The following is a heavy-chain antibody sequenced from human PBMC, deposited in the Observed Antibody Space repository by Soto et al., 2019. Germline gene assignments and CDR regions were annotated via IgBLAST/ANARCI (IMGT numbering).Heavy chain of an antibody. J-gene: IGHJ5*02. CDR1: GFTFSYYA. D-gene: IGHD4-4*01. CDR2: ISDTSGST. V-gene: IGHV3-23*01. CDR3: ATHSNYDLRWSWFDP. Sequence: GGSLRLSCAASGFTFSYYAMTWVRQAPGEGLEWVSSISDTSGSTYYADSVKGRFTISRDNSKNTLYLHMNSLRAEDTAVYYCATHSNYDLRWSWFDPWGQGTLVTVSS.